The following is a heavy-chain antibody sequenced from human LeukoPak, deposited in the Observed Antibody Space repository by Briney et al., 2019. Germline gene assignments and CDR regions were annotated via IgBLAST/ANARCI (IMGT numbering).Heavy chain of an antibody. CDR1: GFTVSSNY. D-gene: IGHD3-22*01. CDR2: IYSGGST. Sequence: GGSLRLSCAASGFTVSSNYMSWVRQDPGKGLEWVSVIYSGGSTYYADSVKGRFTISRDNSKNTLYLQMNSLRAEDTAVYYCARGGYYYDSSGPIFDYWGQGTLVTVSS. CDR3: ARGGYYYDSSGPIFDY. V-gene: IGHV3-53*01. J-gene: IGHJ4*02.